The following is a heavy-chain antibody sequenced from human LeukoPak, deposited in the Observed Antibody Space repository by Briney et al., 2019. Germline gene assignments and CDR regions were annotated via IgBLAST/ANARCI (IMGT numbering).Heavy chain of an antibody. J-gene: IGHJ4*02. CDR1: GGSISSSSYY. Sequence: SETLSLTCTVSGGSISSSSYYWGWIRQPPGKGLEWIGSIYYSGSTYYNPSLKSRVTISVDTSKNQFSLKLSSVTAADTAVYYCAISRIAAAGTEDYWGQGTLVTVSS. D-gene: IGHD6-13*01. V-gene: IGHV4-39*01. CDR2: IYYSGST. CDR3: AISRIAAAGTEDY.